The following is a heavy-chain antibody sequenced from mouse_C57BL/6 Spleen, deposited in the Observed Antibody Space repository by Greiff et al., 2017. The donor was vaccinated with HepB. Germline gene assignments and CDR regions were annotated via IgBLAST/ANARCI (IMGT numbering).Heavy chain of an antibody. CDR2: INSGSSTI. Sequence: DVKLVESGGGLVKPGGSLKLSCAASGFTFSDYGMHWVRQAPEKGLEWVAYINSGSSTIYDAGTVKGRFTISKDKAKNNLFLQMTSLTSADTAMYSCARSSASYYEYGGAGFAYWGNGTLVTVSA. J-gene: IGHJ3*01. V-gene: IGHV5-17*01. CDR3: ARSSASYYEYGGAGFAY. D-gene: IGHD2-4*01. CDR1: GFTFSDYG.